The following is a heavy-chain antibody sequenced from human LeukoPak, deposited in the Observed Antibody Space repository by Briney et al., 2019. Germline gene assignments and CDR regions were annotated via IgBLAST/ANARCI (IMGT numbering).Heavy chain of an antibody. CDR3: ARGSREYYYYYMDV. CDR2: INHSGST. CDR1: GGSFSGYY. V-gene: IGHV4-34*01. J-gene: IGHJ6*03. Sequence: SETLSLTCAVYGGSFSGYYWSWIRQPPGKGLEWIGEINHSGSTNYNPSLKSRVTISVDTSKNQFSLKLSSVTAADTAVYYCARGSREYYYYYMDVWGKGTTVTVSS.